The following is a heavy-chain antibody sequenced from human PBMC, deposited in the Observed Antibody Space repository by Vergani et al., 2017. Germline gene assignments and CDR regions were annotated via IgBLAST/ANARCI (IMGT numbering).Heavy chain of an antibody. J-gene: IGHJ4*02. Sequence: EVQLVQSGAEVKKPGESLKISCKGSGYSFTSYWIGWVRQMPGKGLELMGIIYPGDSDTRYSPSFQGQVTISADKSISTAYLQWSSLKASDTAMYYCARAGGYCSGGSCYIPSVDYWGQGTLVTVSS. CDR2: IYPGDSDT. CDR3: ARAGGYCSGGSCYIPSVDY. CDR1: GYSFTSYW. V-gene: IGHV5-51*01. D-gene: IGHD2-15*01.